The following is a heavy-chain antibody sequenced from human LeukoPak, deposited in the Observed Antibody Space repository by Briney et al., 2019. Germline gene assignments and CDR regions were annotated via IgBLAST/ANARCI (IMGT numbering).Heavy chain of an antibody. V-gene: IGHV3-11*06. D-gene: IGHD6-13*01. CDR3: ARDGQQNYFFDY. Sequence: GGSLRLSCAASGFTFSDYYMSWIRQAPGKGLKWVSYISSSSTYTNYADSVKGRFTISRDNAKNSLYLQMNSLRAEDTAVYYSARDGQQNYFFDYWGQGTLVTVSS. CDR1: GFTFSDYY. CDR2: ISSSSTYT. J-gene: IGHJ4*02.